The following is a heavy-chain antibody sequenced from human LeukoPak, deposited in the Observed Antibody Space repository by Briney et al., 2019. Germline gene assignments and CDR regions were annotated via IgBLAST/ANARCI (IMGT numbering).Heavy chain of an antibody. J-gene: IGHJ2*01. V-gene: IGHV4-59*01. CDR3: ARVERSSGWYDGWDWSYFDL. CDR2: IYYSGST. D-gene: IGHD6-19*01. CDR1: GGSISSYY. Sequence: SETLSLTCTVSGGSISSYYWSWIRQPPGKGLEWIGYIYYSGSTNYNPSLKSRVTISVDTSKNQFSLKLSSVTAADTAVYYCARVERSSGWYDGWDWSYFDLWGRGTLVTVS.